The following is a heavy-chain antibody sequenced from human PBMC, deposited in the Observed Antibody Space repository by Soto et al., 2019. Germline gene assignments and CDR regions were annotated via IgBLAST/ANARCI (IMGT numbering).Heavy chain of an antibody. Sequence: ASVKVSCKASGYTFTSYGISWVRQAPGQGLEWMGWISAYNGNTNYAQKLQGRVTMTTDTSTSTAYMELRSLRSDDTAVYYCARDLTTPVLYYYYGMDVWGQGTTVTVSS. V-gene: IGHV1-18*01. J-gene: IGHJ6*02. CDR1: GYTFTSYG. CDR3: ARDLTTPVLYYYYGMDV. CDR2: ISAYNGNT. D-gene: IGHD4-17*01.